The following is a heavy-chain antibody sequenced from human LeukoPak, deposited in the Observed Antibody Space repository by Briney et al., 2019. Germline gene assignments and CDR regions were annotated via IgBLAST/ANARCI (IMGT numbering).Heavy chain of an antibody. J-gene: IGHJ4*02. CDR3: ARDSALEGIDY. CDR2: ISSSSSYI. D-gene: IGHD3-10*01. V-gene: IGHV3-21*01. Sequence: GGSLRLSCAASGFTFSSYSMNWVRQAPGKGLEWVSSISSSSSYIYYADSVKGRFTISRDNAKNSLYLQMNSLRAEDTSVYYGARDSALEGIDYRGQGTLVTVSS. CDR1: GFTFSSYS.